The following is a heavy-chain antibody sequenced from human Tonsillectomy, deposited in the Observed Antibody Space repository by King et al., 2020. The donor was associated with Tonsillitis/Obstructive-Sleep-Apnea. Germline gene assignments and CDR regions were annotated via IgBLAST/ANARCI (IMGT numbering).Heavy chain of an antibody. J-gene: IGHJ4*02. V-gene: IGHV3-23*04. CDR3: AKALWFGELLPFDY. CDR1: GFTFSSYA. CDR2: ISGSGGST. Sequence: VQLVESGGGLVQPGGSLRLSCAASGFTFSSYAMSWVRQAPGKGLEWVSGISGSGGSTYYADSVKGRFTISGDNSKNTLHLQMNSLRAEDTAVYYCAKALWFGELLPFDYWGQGTLVTVSS. D-gene: IGHD3-10*01.